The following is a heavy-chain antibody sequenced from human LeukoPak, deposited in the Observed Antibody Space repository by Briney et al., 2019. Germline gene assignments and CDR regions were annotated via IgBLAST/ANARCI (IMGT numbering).Heavy chain of an antibody. CDR3: ARSYTTSPDAFDI. CDR1: GYSFSNYW. J-gene: IGHJ3*02. CDR2: IDPDDSDT. D-gene: IGHD6-6*01. V-gene: IGHV5-51*01. Sequence: GESLKISCKGSGYSFSNYWIGWVRQTPGKGLEWMGIIDPDDSDTRYSPSFQGQVTISADKSISTAYLQWSSLKASDTAMYYCARSYTTSPDAFDIWGQGTMVTVSS.